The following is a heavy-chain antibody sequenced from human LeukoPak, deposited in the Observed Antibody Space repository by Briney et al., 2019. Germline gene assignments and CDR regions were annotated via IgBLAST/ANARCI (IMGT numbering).Heavy chain of an antibody. J-gene: IGHJ4*02. CDR1: GFTFSSYA. V-gene: IGHV3-64D*06. CDR2: ISSNGGST. Sequence: GRSLRLSCSASGFTFSSYAMHWVRQAPGKGLEYDSSISSNGGSTYYADSVKGRFTISRDNSKNTLFLQMSSLRTEDTAVYYCASPYSGYDYNFDHWGQGTLVTVSS. CDR3: ASPYSGYDYNFDH. D-gene: IGHD5-12*01.